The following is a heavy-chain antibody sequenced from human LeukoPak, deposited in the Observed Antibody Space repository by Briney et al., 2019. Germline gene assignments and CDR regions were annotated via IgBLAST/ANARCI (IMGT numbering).Heavy chain of an antibody. CDR3: AKDNIRYSSGWYVEYNWFDP. CDR2: ISYDGSNK. CDR1: GFTFRNYV. Sequence: GGSLRLSCAASGFTFRNYVIHWVRQAPGKGLEWVAVISYDGSNKYYADSVKGRFTISRDNSKNTLYLQMNSLRAEDTAVYYCAKDNIRYSSGWYVEYNWFDPWGQGTLVTVSS. J-gene: IGHJ5*02. D-gene: IGHD6-19*01. V-gene: IGHV3-30*18.